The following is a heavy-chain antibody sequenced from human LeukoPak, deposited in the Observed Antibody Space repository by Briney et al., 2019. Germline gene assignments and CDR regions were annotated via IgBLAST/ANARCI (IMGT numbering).Heavy chain of an antibody. CDR1: GGTFSSYA. V-gene: IGHV1-69*04. J-gene: IGHJ4*02. D-gene: IGHD3-3*01. CDR2: IIPILGIA. Sequence: ASVKVSCKASGGTFSSYAISWVRQAPGHGLEWMGRIIPILGIANYAQKFQGRVTITADKSTSTAYMELSSLRSEDTAVYYCAREYYDFWSGPKGACYFDYWGQGTLVTVSS. CDR3: AREYYDFWSGPKGACYFDY.